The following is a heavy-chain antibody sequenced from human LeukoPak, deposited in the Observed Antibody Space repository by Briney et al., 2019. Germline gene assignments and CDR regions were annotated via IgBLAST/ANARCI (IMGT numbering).Heavy chain of an antibody. CDR3: ARGYCSSTSCYQAVYYFDY. Sequence: SVKVSCKASGGTFSSYAISWVRQAPGQGLEWMGGIIPIFGTANYAQKFQGRVTITADESTSTAYVELSSLRSEDTAVYYCARGYCSSTSCYQAVYYFDYWGQGTLVTVSS. CDR2: IIPIFGTA. V-gene: IGHV1-69*13. CDR1: GGTFSSYA. J-gene: IGHJ4*02. D-gene: IGHD2-2*01.